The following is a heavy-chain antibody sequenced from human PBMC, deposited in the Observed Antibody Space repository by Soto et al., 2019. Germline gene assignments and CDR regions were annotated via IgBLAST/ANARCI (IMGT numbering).Heavy chain of an antibody. D-gene: IGHD6-19*01. CDR1: GFTFSSYA. V-gene: IGHV3-23*01. Sequence: EVQLLESGGGLVQPGGSLRLSCAASGFTFSSYAMSWVRQAPGKGLEWVSAISGSGGSTYYADSVKGRFTISRDNSKNHLYLQMKRLRAEDTAVYYCAKDRPPLGYCSGWYHFDYRGQGTLVTVSS. CDR3: AKDRPPLGYCSGWYHFDY. J-gene: IGHJ4*02. CDR2: ISGSGGST.